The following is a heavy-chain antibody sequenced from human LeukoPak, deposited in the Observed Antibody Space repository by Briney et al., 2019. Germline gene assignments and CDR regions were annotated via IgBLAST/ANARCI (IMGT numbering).Heavy chain of an antibody. CDR1: GFTFSSYA. V-gene: IGHV3-64*01. CDR3: AREWKFDSSGHYSTSGDY. J-gene: IGHJ4*02. D-gene: IGHD3-22*01. Sequence: GGSLRLSCAASGFTFSSYAMHWVRQAPGKGLEYVSAISSNGGSTYYANSVKGRFTISRDNSKNTLYLQMNSLRAEDTAVYYCAREWKFDSSGHYSTSGDYWGQGTLVTVSS. CDR2: ISSNGGST.